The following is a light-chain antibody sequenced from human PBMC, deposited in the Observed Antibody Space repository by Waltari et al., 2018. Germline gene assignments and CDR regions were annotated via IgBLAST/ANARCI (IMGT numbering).Light chain of an antibody. CDR2: KVS. V-gene: IGKV1-5*03. CDR1: QSISSL. J-gene: IGKJ4*01. Sequence: DIQMTQSPSTLSASVGDRVTITCRASQSISSLLAWYQQKPGNAPKVLIYKVSRLESGVPSRFSGSGSGTEFTLTINSLQPDDFATYFCQQYNSYPLTFGGGTKVEIK. CDR3: QQYNSYPLT.